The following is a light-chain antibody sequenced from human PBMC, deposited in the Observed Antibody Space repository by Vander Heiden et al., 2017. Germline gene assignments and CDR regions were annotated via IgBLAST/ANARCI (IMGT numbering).Light chain of an antibody. CDR2: KAS. CDR3: QQCASYYS. J-gene: IGKJ2*03. Sequence: DKVTITCRATQDITDWLAWYQQRPGEAPRLLIYKASNLESGVPSRFSGSGSGTQFTLTISSLQPDDSATYYCQQCASYYSFGQGTKVEIK. CDR1: QDITDW. V-gene: IGKV1-5*03.